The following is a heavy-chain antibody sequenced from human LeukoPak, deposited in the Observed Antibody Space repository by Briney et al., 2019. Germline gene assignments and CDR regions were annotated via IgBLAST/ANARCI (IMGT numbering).Heavy chain of an antibody. CDR2: TYYRSKWYS. CDR1: GDSVYSNSAV. Sequence: SQTLSLTCAISGDSVYSNSAVWNWIRQSPSRGLEWQGRTYYRSKWYSDYAVSVKSRITINPDTSKNQFSLQLNSVTPEDTAVYYCARLVTMVRGPYVYYYYGMDVWGKGTTVTVSS. D-gene: IGHD3-10*01. CDR3: ARLVTMVRGPYVYYYYGMDV. V-gene: IGHV6-1*01. J-gene: IGHJ6*04.